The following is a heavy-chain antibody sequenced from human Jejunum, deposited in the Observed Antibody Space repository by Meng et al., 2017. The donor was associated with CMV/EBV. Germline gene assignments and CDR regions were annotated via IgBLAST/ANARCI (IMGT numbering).Heavy chain of an antibody. D-gene: IGHD1-26*01. CDR1: GGTFSSLA. J-gene: IGHJ4*02. Sequence: CKASGGTFSSLAISWFRQAPGQGLEWMGGIIPIFETPNYAQRFQGRVTMTTDESTSTAYMELSSLRSDDTAVYYCATGGWELVPFDFWGQGTLVTVSS. CDR3: ATGGWELVPFDF. V-gene: IGHV1-69*05. CDR2: IIPIFETP.